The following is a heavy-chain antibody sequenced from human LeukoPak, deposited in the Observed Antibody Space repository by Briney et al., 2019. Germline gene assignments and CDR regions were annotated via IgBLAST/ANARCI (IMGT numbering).Heavy chain of an antibody. V-gene: IGHV4-34*01. Sequence: SETLSLTCAVYGGSFSGYYWSWIRQPPGKGLEWIGEINHSGSTNYNPSLKSRVTISVDTSKNQFSLQLNSVTPEDTAVYYCAREYGLGYCSGGSCYPEEAFDYWGQGTLVTVSS. CDR1: GGSFSGYY. CDR3: AREYGLGYCSGGSCYPEEAFDY. J-gene: IGHJ4*02. D-gene: IGHD2-15*01. CDR2: INHSGST.